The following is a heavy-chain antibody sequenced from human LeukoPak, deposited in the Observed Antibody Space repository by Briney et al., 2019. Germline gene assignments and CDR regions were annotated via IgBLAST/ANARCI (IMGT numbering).Heavy chain of an antibody. V-gene: IGHV3-66*01. J-gene: IGHJ1*01. CDR2: IYSGGNT. Sequence: QSGGSLLLSCAASGLTVSRNYMSWVRQAPGKGLEWVSVIYSGGNTYYADSVKGRFTISRDNSKNTLYLQMNSLRAEDTAVYYCASELYDSSGYFDLWGQGTRVTVSS. CDR3: ASELYDSSGYFDL. D-gene: IGHD3-22*01. CDR1: GLTVSRNY.